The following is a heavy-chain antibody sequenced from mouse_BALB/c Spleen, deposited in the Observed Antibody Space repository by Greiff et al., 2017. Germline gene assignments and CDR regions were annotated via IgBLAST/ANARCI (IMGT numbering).Heavy chain of an antibody. V-gene: IGHV5-12-1*01. CDR3: ARNGSLGVFAY. Sequence: EVKLQESGGGLVKPGGSLKLSCAASGFAFSSYDMAWVRQTPEKRLEWVAYISSGGGSTYYPDTVKGRFTISRDNATNTLYLHMSSLKSEDTAMYYCARNGSLGVFAYWGQGTLVTVSA. D-gene: IGHD4-1*01. CDR1: GFAFSSYD. J-gene: IGHJ3*01. CDR2: ISSGGGST.